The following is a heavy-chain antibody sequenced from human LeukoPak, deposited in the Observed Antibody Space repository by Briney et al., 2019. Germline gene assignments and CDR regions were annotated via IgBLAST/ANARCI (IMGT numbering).Heavy chain of an antibody. CDR3: AKVLAVAGTLGY. CDR1: GFTFSSYA. Sequence: SGGSLRLSCAASGFTFSSYAMSWVRQAPGKGLEWVSAIVGSGGSTYYADSVKGRFTISRDNSKNTLYLQMNSLRAEDTAVYYCAKVLAVAGTLGYWGQGTLVTVSS. CDR2: IVGSGGST. V-gene: IGHV3-23*01. J-gene: IGHJ4*02. D-gene: IGHD6-19*01.